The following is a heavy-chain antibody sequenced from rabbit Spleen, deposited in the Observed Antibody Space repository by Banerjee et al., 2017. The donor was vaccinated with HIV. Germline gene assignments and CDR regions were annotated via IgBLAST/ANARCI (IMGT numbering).Heavy chain of an antibody. CDR3: ARSGGNGDYRYYGMDL. CDR2: IAGSSSDFT. V-gene: IGHV1S40*01. Sequence: ESGGGLVRPGASLTLTCTASGFSFSSSDYMCWVRQAPGKGLEWISCIAGSSSDFTYSATWAKGRFTCSKTPSTTVTLQMTTLTAADTATYFCARSGGNGDYRYYGMDLWGPGTLVTVS. CDR1: GFSFSSSDY. J-gene: IGHJ6*01. D-gene: IGHD2-1*01.